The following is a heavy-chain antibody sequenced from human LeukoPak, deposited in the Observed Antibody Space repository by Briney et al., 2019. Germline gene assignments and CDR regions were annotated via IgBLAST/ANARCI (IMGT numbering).Heavy chain of an antibody. D-gene: IGHD6-13*01. CDR1: GGSISSYF. CDR3: ASAPGSYSSSWTSLSSGFFYFDY. J-gene: IGHJ4*02. Sequence: PSETLSLTCTVSGGSISSYFWSWIRQPAGKGPEWIGRFYISGGANYNPSLKSRVTMSIDTSKSQFSLKLSSVTAADTAVYYCASAPGSYSSSWTSLSSGFFYFDYWGQGTLVTVSS. V-gene: IGHV4-4*07. CDR2: FYISGGA.